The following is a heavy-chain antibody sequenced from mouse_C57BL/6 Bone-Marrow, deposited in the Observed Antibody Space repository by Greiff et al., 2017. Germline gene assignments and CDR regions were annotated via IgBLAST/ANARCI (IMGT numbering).Heavy chain of an antibody. J-gene: IGHJ4*01. CDR1: GFTFSDFY. Sequence: DVKLVESGGGLVQSGRSLRLSCATSGFTFSDFYMEWVRQAPGKGLEWIAASRNKANDYTTEYSASVKGRFIVSRDTSQSILYLQMNALRAEDTAIYYCSRDAHDGYPYAMDYWGQGTSVTVSS. D-gene: IGHD2-3*01. CDR2: SRNKANDYTT. CDR3: SRDAHDGYPYAMDY. V-gene: IGHV7-1*01.